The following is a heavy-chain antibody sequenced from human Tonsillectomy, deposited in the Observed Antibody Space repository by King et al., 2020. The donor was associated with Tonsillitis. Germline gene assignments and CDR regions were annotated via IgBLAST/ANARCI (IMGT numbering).Heavy chain of an antibody. V-gene: IGHV4-39*07. CDR1: GGSISSSSYY. D-gene: IGHD3-22*01. CDR3: ARSDSSYSSGYIYYFDY. Sequence: QVQLQESGPGLVKPSETLSLTCTVSGGSISSSSYYWGWIRQPPGKGLEWIGSIYYSGSTYYNPSLESRVTISVDTSKNQFSLKLSSVTAADTAVYYCARSDSSYSSGYIYYFDYWGQGTLVTVSS. J-gene: IGHJ4*02. CDR2: IYYSGST.